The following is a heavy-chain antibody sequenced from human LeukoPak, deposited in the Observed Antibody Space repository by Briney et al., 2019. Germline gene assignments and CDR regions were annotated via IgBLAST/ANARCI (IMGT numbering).Heavy chain of an antibody. CDR2: IYFSGST. J-gene: IGHJ4*02. CDR1: GGSISGGGYY. Sequence: SETLSLTCSVSGGSISGGGYYWSWIRQHPGKGLEWIGYIYFSGSTYYNPSLKSRITISVDTSKNQFSLRLTSVTAADTAVYYCATGSSGGFSAYWSQGTLVTVSS. CDR3: ATGSSGGFSAY. V-gene: IGHV4-31*03. D-gene: IGHD2-15*01.